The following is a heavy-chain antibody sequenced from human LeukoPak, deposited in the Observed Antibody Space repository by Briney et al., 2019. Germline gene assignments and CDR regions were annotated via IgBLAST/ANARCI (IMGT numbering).Heavy chain of an antibody. D-gene: IGHD3-3*01. Sequence: PSETLSLTCAVYGGSFSGYYWSWIRQPPGKGLEWIGEINHSGSTNYNPSLKSRVTISVDTSKNQFSLKLSSVTAADTAVYYCARVGDDFWSGYFWFDPWGQGTLVIVSS. V-gene: IGHV4-34*01. CDR2: INHSGST. J-gene: IGHJ5*02. CDR1: GGSFSGYY. CDR3: ARVGDDFWSGYFWFDP.